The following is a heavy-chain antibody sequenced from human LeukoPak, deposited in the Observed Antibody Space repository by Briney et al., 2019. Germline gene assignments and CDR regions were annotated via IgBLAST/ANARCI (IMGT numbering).Heavy chain of an antibody. Sequence: ASVKVSCKASGYTFTGYYMRWVRQAPGQGLEWMGWINPNSGGTNYAQKFQGRVTMTRDTSISTAYMELSRLRSDDTAVYYCARVPPGLVIKHLDYWGQGTLVTVSS. D-gene: IGHD3/OR15-3a*01. J-gene: IGHJ4*02. CDR1: GYTFTGYY. CDR3: ARVPPGLVIKHLDY. CDR2: INPNSGGT. V-gene: IGHV1-2*02.